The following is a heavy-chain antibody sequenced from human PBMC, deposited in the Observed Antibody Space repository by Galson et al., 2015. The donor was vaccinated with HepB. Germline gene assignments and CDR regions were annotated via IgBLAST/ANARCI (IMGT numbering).Heavy chain of an antibody. CDR1: GGTFSSYA. Sequence: SVKVSCKASGGTFSSYAISWVRQAPGQGLEWMGGIIPIFGTANYAQKFQGRVTITADESTSTAYMELSSLRSEDTAVYYCARAPNPSSGWYGGARTWIEYFQHWGQGTLVTVSS. D-gene: IGHD6-19*01. J-gene: IGHJ1*01. CDR2: IIPIFGTA. V-gene: IGHV1-69*13. CDR3: ARAPNPSSGWYGGARTWIEYFQH.